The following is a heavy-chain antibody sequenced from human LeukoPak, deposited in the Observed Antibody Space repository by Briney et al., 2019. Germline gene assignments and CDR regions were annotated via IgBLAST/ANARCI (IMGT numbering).Heavy chain of an antibody. V-gene: IGHV3-7*01. CDR3: ARIRTTVVTLDAFDI. CDR2: IKQDGSEM. J-gene: IGHJ3*02. CDR1: GFNFRSYW. Sequence: PGGSLRLSCAASGFNFRSYWMDWVRQAPGKGLEWVANIKQDGSEMYYVDSVKGRFTISRDNTKNSLFLHMSSLRAEDTAVYYCARIRTTVVTLDAFDIWGQGTMVTVSS. D-gene: IGHD4-23*01.